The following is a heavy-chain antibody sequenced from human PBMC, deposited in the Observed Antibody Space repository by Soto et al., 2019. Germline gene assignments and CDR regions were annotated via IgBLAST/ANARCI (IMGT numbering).Heavy chain of an antibody. Sequence: EVQLVESGGGLVQPGGSLRLSCAASGFTFSSYWMHWVRQAPGKGLVWVSRITSDGSDTTYADSVKGRFTISRDNDKNTLLLQLNSLRAEDTAVYYCARDKVPFYGPGSFAYWGQGTLVTVSS. J-gene: IGHJ4*02. CDR1: GFTFSSYW. V-gene: IGHV3-74*01. D-gene: IGHD3-10*01. CDR3: ARDKVPFYGPGSFAY. CDR2: ITSDGSDT.